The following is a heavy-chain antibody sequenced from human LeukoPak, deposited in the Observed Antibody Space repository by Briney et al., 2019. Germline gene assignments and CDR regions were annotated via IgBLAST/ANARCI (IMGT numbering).Heavy chain of an antibody. CDR2: ISGSGGT. D-gene: IGHD3-9*01. CDR3: ARIGYYDILTGYLPTPFDY. CDR1: GFTFSSYG. J-gene: IGHJ4*02. V-gene: IGHV3-23*01. Sequence: GGSLRLSCAASGFTFSSYGLNWVRQAPGKGLEWVSGISGSGGTYYADSVKGRFTISRDNSKNTLYLQMNSLRAEDTAVYYCARIGYYDILTGYLPTPFDYWGQGTLVTVSS.